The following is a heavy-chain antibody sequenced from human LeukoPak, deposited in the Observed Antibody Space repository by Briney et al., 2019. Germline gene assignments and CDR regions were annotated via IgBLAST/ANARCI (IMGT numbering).Heavy chain of an antibody. V-gene: IGHV1-18*01. Sequence: GASVKVSCKASGYTFTSYGIIWVRQAPGQGLEWMGWISAYNGNTNYAQKLQGRVTMTTDTSTSTAYMELRSLRSDDTAVYYCARVPPDSSGYYVYYFDYLGQGTMVTVSS. J-gene: IGHJ4*02. CDR2: ISAYNGNT. D-gene: IGHD3-22*01. CDR3: ARVPPDSSGYYVYYFDY. CDR1: GYTFTSYG.